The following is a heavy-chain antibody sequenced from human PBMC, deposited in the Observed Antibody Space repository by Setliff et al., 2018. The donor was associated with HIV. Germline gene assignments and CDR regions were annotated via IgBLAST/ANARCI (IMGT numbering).Heavy chain of an antibody. Sequence: SETLSLTCTVSGDSVNDRSYFWGWIRQPPGKGLEWIGSIYYSGSTYYNPSLKSRVTISVDTSKNQFSLKLSSVTAADTAVYYCARQHYYESSGWPHGPEYWGQGILVTVSS. V-gene: IGHV4-39*01. CDR1: GDSVNDRSYF. CDR3: ARQHYYESSGWPHGPEY. D-gene: IGHD3-22*01. CDR2: IYYSGST. J-gene: IGHJ4*02.